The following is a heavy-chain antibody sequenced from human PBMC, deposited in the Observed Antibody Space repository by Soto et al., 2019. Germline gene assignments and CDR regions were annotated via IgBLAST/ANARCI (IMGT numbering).Heavy chain of an antibody. CDR1: GYTLTELS. D-gene: IGHD2-21*02. V-gene: IGHV1-24*01. CDR3: AREVTYGMDV. J-gene: IGHJ6*02. CDR2: FDPEDGET. Sequence: ASVKVSCKVSGYTLTELSMHWVRQAPGKGLEWMGGFDPEDGETIYAQKFQGRVTMTRNTSISTAYMELSSLRSEDTAVYYCAREVTYGMDVWGQGTTVTVSS.